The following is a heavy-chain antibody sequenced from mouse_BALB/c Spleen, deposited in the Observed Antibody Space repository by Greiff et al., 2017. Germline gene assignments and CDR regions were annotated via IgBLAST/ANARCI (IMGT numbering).Heavy chain of an antibody. CDR3: ARDGYYVSYAMDY. J-gene: IGHJ4*01. D-gene: IGHD2-3*01. V-gene: IGHV5-17*02. CDR1: GFTFSSFG. Sequence: DVKLVESGGGLVQPGGSRKLSCAASGFTFSSFGMHWVRQAPEKGLEWVAYISSGSSTIYYADTVKGRFTISRDNPKNTLFLQMTSLRSEDTAMYYCARDGYYVSYAMDYWGQGTSVTVSS. CDR2: ISSGSSTI.